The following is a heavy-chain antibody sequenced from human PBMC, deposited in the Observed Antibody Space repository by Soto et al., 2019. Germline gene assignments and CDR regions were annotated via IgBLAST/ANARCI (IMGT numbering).Heavy chain of an antibody. CDR2: IWYDGSNK. CDR1: GFTFSSYG. J-gene: IGHJ6*03. V-gene: IGHV3-33*01. Sequence: GGSLRLSCAASGFTFSSYGMHWVRQAPGKGLEWVAVIWYDGSNKYYADSVKGRFTISRDNSKNTLYLQMNSLRAEDTAVYYCARDAEGLYGDYGPTYYYYMDVWGKGTTVTVSS. D-gene: IGHD4-17*01. CDR3: ARDAEGLYGDYGPTYYYYMDV.